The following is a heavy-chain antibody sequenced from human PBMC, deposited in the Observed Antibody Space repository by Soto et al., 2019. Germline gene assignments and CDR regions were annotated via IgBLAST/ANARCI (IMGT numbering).Heavy chain of an antibody. D-gene: IGHD2-2*01. Sequence: GGSLRLSCAASGFTFSSYGMHWVRQAPGKGLEWVAVISYDGSNKYYADSVKGRFTISRDNSKNTLYLQMNSLRAEDTAVYYCAKGRPWGCSSTSCYQVYFDYWGQGTLVTVSS. V-gene: IGHV3-30*18. CDR3: AKGRPWGCSSTSCYQVYFDY. CDR1: GFTFSSYG. CDR2: ISYDGSNK. J-gene: IGHJ4*02.